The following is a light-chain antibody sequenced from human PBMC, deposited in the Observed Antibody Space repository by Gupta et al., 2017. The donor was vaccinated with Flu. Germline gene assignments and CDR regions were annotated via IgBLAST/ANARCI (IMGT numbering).Light chain of an antibody. CDR3: QQRNNWPS. Sequence: PGETATLSCRASQSVSNYLAWYQQKPGQAPRSLIYDASNRATGIPARFSGSGSGTDFTLTISSLEPEDFAVYFCQQRNNWPSFGGGTKVEIK. V-gene: IGKV3-11*01. J-gene: IGKJ4*01. CDR1: QSVSNY. CDR2: DAS.